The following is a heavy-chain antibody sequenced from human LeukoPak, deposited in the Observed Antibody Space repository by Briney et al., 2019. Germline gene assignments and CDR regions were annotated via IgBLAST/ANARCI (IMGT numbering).Heavy chain of an antibody. CDR2: ISGSGGST. Sequence: GGSLRLSCAASGFTFSSYAMSWVRQAPGKGLEWVSAISGSGGSTYYADSVKGRFTISRDNSKNTLYLQMNSLRAEDTAVYYCAKGRRPVWFGEVLPSTGYYMDVWGKGTTVTVSS. J-gene: IGHJ6*03. CDR1: GFTFSSYA. V-gene: IGHV3-23*01. CDR3: AKGRRPVWFGEVLPSTGYYMDV. D-gene: IGHD3-10*01.